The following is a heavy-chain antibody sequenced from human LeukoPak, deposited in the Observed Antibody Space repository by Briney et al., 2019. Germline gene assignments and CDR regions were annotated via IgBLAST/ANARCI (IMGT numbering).Heavy chain of an antibody. CDR1: GYTFTSYD. CDR3: ARGRWGLGYCSSTSCPHLDY. CDR2: MNPNSGNT. V-gene: IGHV1-8*03. D-gene: IGHD2-2*01. Sequence: ASVKDSCKASGYTFTSYDINWVRQATGQGLEWMGWMNPNSGNTGYAQKFQGRVTITRNTSISTAYMELRSLRSDDTAVYYCARGRWGLGYCSSTSCPHLDYWGQGTLVTVSS. J-gene: IGHJ4*02.